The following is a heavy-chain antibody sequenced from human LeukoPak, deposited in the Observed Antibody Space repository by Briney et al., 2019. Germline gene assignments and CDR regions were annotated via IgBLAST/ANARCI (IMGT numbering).Heavy chain of an antibody. D-gene: IGHD3-3*01. V-gene: IGHV3-9*01. CDR1: GFTFGDYA. CDR3: AKGWSGYCRSPFDL. CDR2: ISWNSDSI. Sequence: GGSLRLSCAASGFTFGDYAMHWVRQAPGKGLEWVSGISWNSDSIGYADSVKGRFTISRDNAKNSLYLQMNNLRAEDTAVYYCAKGWSGYCRSPFDLWGQGTMVTVSS. J-gene: IGHJ3*01.